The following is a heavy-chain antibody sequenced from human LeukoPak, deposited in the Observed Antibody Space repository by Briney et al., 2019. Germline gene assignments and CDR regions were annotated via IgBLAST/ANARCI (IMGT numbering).Heavy chain of an antibody. Sequence: GGSLRLSCAASGFTFSSYAMSWVRQAPGKGLEWVSAISGSGGSTYYADSVKGRFTISRDNAKNSLNLQMNSLRAEDTAVYYCAGINDYGDPTGAFDIWGQGTMVTVSS. V-gene: IGHV3-23*01. CDR2: ISGSGGST. CDR3: AGINDYGDPTGAFDI. CDR1: GFTFSSYA. D-gene: IGHD4-17*01. J-gene: IGHJ3*02.